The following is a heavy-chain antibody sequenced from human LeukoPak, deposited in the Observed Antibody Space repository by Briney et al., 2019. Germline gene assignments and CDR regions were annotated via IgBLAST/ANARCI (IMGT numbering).Heavy chain of an antibody. J-gene: IGHJ4*02. CDR2: ITLNSGDT. V-gene: IGHV1-2*02. Sequence: EASVKVSCKASGYTFTSYGISWVRQAPGQGLEWMGWITLNSGDTKYAQKFQGRVTMTSDTSITTAYMELSSLKFDDTAMYYCAREGELGLNDWGQGTLVTVSS. CDR1: GYTFTSYG. D-gene: IGHD7-27*01. CDR3: AREGELGLND.